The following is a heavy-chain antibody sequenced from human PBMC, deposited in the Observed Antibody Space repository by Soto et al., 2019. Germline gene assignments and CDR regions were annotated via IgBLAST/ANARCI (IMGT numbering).Heavy chain of an antibody. CDR2: LIPIFGSA. CDR1: GGTFSNYA. J-gene: IGHJ5*02. Sequence: QVQLVQSGAEVKKPGSSVKVSCKASGGTFSNYAITWVRQAPGQGLEWLGRLIPIFGSANFAQKFQGRVTLTADESTTTAYMELSNLRSDDTAVYYCAKDGGKEGYFVNWFDPWGQGTRVTVSS. V-gene: IGHV1-69*15. D-gene: IGHD1-26*01. CDR3: AKDGGKEGYFVNWFDP.